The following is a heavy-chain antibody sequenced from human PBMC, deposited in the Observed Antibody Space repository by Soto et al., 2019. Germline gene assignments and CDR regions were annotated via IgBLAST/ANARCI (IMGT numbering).Heavy chain of an antibody. V-gene: IGHV1-69*01. CDR3: ARYETGDSYYYYSGMDV. Sequence: QVHLVQSGAEVKKPGSSVKVSCKASGGTFNTYNINWVRQAPGQGLEWMGGILPIFGTTNYAQRFQGRVTITADDSTSTAYMELSSMRSEDTAVYYCARYETGDSYYYYSGMDVWGPGTTVTVTS. CDR1: GGTFNTYN. D-gene: IGHD7-27*01. J-gene: IGHJ6*02. CDR2: ILPIFGTT.